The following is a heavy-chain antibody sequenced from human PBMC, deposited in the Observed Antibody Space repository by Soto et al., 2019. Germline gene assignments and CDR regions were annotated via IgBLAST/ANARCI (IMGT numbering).Heavy chain of an antibody. CDR1: SGPSSSHN. Sequence: QVQLQQSGPGLVKPSETLSLTCSVSSGPSSSHNWGWIRQPPGRGLEWIGYVYSTGGTSYNPSLKSRVTISADTSTNHISLTLTSVPAADTAVYYSVRQGIGNLHGLVDVWGQGTTVRVSS. CDR3: VRQGIGNLHGLVDV. J-gene: IGHJ6*02. CDR2: VYSTGGT. V-gene: IGHV4-59*08. D-gene: IGHD1-1*01.